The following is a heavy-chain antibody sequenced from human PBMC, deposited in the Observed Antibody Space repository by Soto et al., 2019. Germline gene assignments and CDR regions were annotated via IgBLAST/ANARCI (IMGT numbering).Heavy chain of an antibody. D-gene: IGHD2-2*02. J-gene: IGHJ4*02. CDR1: EFAFNSYA. Sequence: GGSLRLSCAASEFAFNSYAMSWVRQAPGKGLEWVSTISGSGGSTYYADSVKGRFTISRDSSKNTVFLQMNSLRAEDTAVYYCAIVLCSSSSCYRRGFDFWGQGTLVTVSS. V-gene: IGHV3-23*01. CDR3: AIVLCSSSSCYRRGFDF. CDR2: ISGSGGST.